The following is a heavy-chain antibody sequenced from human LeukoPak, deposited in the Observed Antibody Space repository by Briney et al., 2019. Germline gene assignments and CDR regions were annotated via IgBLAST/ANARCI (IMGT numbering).Heavy chain of an antibody. CDR3: ARNAADCTTSACYDS. J-gene: IGHJ4*02. Sequence: TGGSLRLSCAASGFTFRNYAMTWVRQAPGKGLEWVSVVTGNGDTTYYADSLKGRFTISRDNSRNTLHLQMNSLRAEDTAVYHCARNAADCTTSACYDSWGQGTLVTVSS. D-gene: IGHD2-8*01. CDR1: GFTFRNYA. V-gene: IGHV3-23*01. CDR2: VTGNGDTT.